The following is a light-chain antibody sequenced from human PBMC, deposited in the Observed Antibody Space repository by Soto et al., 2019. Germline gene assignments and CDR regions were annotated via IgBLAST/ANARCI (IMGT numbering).Light chain of an antibody. CDR3: QSYDSSLSVV. V-gene: IGLV1-40*01. J-gene: IGLJ2*01. CDR2: ANS. CDR1: SSNIGAGYD. Sequence: QSVLTQPPSVSGAPGQRVTISCTGSSSNIGAGYDVQWYQQLPGTAPILLVYANSNRPSGVPDRFSGSKSGTSASLAITGLQAEDEADYYCQSYDSSLSVVFGGGTKLTFL.